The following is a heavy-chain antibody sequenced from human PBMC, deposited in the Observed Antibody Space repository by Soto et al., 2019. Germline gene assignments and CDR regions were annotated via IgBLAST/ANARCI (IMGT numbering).Heavy chain of an antibody. CDR1: GYTFTSYA. CDR3: AREACSSTSCYVYFDY. Sequence: GASVKVSCKASGYTFTSYAMHWVRQAPGQRLEWMGWINAGNGNTKYSQKFQGRVTITRDTSASTAYMELSSLRPEDTAVYYCAREACSSTSCYVYFDYWGQGTLVTVSS. V-gene: IGHV1-3*01. D-gene: IGHD2-2*01. CDR2: INAGNGNT. J-gene: IGHJ4*02.